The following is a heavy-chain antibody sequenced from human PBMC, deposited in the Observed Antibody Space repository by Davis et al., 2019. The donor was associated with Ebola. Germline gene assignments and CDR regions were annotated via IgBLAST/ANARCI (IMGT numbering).Heavy chain of an antibody. CDR1: GFTFTNSA. V-gene: IGHV3-23*01. Sequence: PGGSLRLSCAASGFTFTNSAMGWVRQAPGKGLEWVSAFGASGITTYYADSVKGRFTISRDNSYNTLYLQMNSLRVEDTAVYYCAKGGGSGTYYSGGFVSHMDVWGKGTTVTVSS. J-gene: IGHJ6*03. CDR2: FGASGITT. CDR3: AKGGGSGTYYSGGFVSHMDV. D-gene: IGHD3-10*01.